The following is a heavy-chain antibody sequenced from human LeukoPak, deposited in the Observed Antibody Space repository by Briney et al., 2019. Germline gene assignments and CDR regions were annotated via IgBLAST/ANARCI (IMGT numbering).Heavy chain of an antibody. CDR2: ISVYNGNT. CDR1: GYTFTSYG. Sequence: ASVKVSCKASGYTFTSYGISWVRQAPGQGLEWIGWISVYNGNTIYAQKLQGRVTMTTDTSTSTAYMELGSLQSDDTAVYYCARAVSFSGSAVTGGAHWGQGTLVTVSS. D-gene: IGHD6-19*01. J-gene: IGHJ4*02. CDR3: ARAVSFSGSAVTGGAH. V-gene: IGHV1-18*01.